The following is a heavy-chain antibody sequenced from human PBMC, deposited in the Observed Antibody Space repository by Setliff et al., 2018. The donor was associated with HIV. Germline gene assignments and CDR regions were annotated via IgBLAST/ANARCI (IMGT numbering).Heavy chain of an antibody. CDR3: ASPASGGSSGQYHY. D-gene: IGHD6-19*01. CDR1: GVSTSIHY. Sequence: SETLSLTCTVSGVSTSIHYWVWIRQPPGKGLEWIGSIYYSGSTYYNPSLKSRVTISVDTSKNQFSLKLSSVTAADTAVYYCASPASGGSSGQYHYRGQGTLVTVSS. V-gene: IGHV4-39*01. CDR2: IYYSGST. J-gene: IGHJ4*02.